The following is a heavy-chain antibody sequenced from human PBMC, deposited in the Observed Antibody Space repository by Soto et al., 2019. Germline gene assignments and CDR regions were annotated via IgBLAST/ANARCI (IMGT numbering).Heavy chain of an antibody. D-gene: IGHD5-12*01. V-gene: IGHV1-69*06. CDR1: VGTFSSYA. CDR2: IIPMFNTT. J-gene: IGHJ4*02. Sequence: QVQLVQSGTEVKKPGSSVKVSCKASVGTFSSYAISWVRQAPGQGLEWMGGIIPMFNTTNYAQRFQGRSTIPADKPTSKVYMELNSLRSEDTAVYYCARDKEMATITEFVYWGQGTLVTVSS. CDR3: ARDKEMATITEFVY.